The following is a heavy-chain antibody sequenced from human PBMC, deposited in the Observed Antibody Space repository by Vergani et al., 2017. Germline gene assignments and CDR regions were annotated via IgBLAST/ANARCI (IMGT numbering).Heavy chain of an antibody. D-gene: IGHD2-2*01. J-gene: IGHJ5*02. Sequence: QVQLQQWGAGLLKPSETLSLTCAVYGGSFSGYYWSWIRQPPGKGLEWIGDINHSGSTNYNPSLKSRVTISVDTSKNQFSLKLSSVTAADTAVYYCARRGYCSSTSCYAWFDPWGQGTLVTVSS. CDR1: GGSFSGYY. V-gene: IGHV4-34*01. CDR2: INHSGST. CDR3: ARRGYCSSTSCYAWFDP.